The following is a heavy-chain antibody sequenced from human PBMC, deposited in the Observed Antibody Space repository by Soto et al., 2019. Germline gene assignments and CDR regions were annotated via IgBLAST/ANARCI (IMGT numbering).Heavy chain of an antibody. D-gene: IGHD4-17*01. V-gene: IGHV3-23*01. Sequence: GGSLTLAYAAGTFTFSSFAMTWVRQAPGKGLECVSGISAGGRYDADCVKPGLTISRDSSKNTLYLQMNSLRAEDTALYYSATPTVDTPYSFDYWGQGTLVTVSS. CDR3: ATPTVDTPYSFDY. J-gene: IGHJ4*02. CDR2: ISAGGR. CDR1: TFTFSSFA.